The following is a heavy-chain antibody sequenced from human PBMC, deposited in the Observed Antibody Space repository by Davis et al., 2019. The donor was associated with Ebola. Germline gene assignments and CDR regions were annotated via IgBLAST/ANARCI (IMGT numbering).Heavy chain of an antibody. CDR3: ARDPLYYYYGMDV. V-gene: IGHV1-3*01. CDR2: INAGNGNT. Sequence: ASVKVSCKASGYTFTSYAMHWVRQAPGQRLEWMGWINAGNGNTKYSQKFQGRVTMTRDTSTSTVYMELSSLRSEDTAVYYCARDPLYYYYGMDVWGQGTLVTVSS. J-gene: IGHJ6*02. CDR1: GYTFTSYA.